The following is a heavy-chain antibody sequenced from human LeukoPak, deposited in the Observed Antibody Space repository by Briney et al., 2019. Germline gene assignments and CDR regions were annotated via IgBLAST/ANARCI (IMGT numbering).Heavy chain of an antibody. J-gene: IGHJ5*02. Sequence: SQTLSLTCTVSGGSISSGGYYWSWIRQHPGTGLEWIGYIYYSGSTNYNPSLKSRVTISVDTSKNQFSLKLSSVTAADTAVYYCARVYSSSWGWFDPWGQGTLVTVSS. D-gene: IGHD6-13*01. V-gene: IGHV4-61*08. CDR1: GGSISSGGYY. CDR3: ARVYSSSWGWFDP. CDR2: IYYSGST.